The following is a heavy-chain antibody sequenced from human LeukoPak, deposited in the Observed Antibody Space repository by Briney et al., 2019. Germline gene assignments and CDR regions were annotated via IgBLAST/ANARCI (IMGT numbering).Heavy chain of an antibody. Sequence: VASVKVSCKASGYTFTGYYIHWVRQAPGQGLEWMGWINPNSGGTNYAQKFQGRVTMTRDTSISTAYMELSSLRSDDTAVYYCARRIVVVPAAKDAFDIWGQGTMVTVSS. CDR3: ARRIVVVPAAKDAFDI. J-gene: IGHJ3*02. CDR2: INPNSGGT. V-gene: IGHV1-2*02. D-gene: IGHD2-2*01. CDR1: GYTFTGYY.